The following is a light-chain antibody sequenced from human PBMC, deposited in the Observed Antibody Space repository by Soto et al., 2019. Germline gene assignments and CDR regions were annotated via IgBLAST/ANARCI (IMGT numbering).Light chain of an antibody. CDR3: QQYGSSPRT. CDR1: QSVSSSY. CDR2: GAS. Sequence: MVLRQSPGTLSLSPGERATLSCRASQSVSSSYLAWYQQKPGQAPRLLIYGASSRATGIPDRFSGSGSGTDFTLTISRLEPEDFAVYYCQQYGSSPRTFGQGTKVDNK. J-gene: IGKJ1*01. V-gene: IGKV3-20*01.